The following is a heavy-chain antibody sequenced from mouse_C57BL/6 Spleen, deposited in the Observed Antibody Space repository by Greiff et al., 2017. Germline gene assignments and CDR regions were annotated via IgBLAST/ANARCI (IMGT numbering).Heavy chain of an antibody. D-gene: IGHD2-4*01. Sequence: DVKLVESGGGLVQPGGSLKLSCAASGFTFSSYTMSWVRQTPEKSLEWVATISGGGGSTYYPDSVKGRFTISRDNAKNTLYLQMSSLRSEDTALDYCARIYYDYDDAKDYWGQGTSVTVSS. CDR1: GFTFSSYT. J-gene: IGHJ4*01. V-gene: IGHV5-9*01. CDR3: ARIYYDYDDAKDY. CDR2: ISGGGGST.